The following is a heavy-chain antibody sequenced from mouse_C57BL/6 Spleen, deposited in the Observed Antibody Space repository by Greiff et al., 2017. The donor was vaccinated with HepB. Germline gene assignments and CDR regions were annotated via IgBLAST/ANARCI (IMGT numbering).Heavy chain of an antibody. CDR3: ARSSTYDYYAMDY. D-gene: IGHD6-5*01. J-gene: IGHJ4*01. V-gene: IGHV1-81*01. Sequence: QVQLKESGAELARPGASVKLSCKASGYTFTSYGISWVKQRTGQGLEWIGEIYPRSGNTYYNEKFKGKATLTADKSSSTAYMELRTLTSEDSAVYFCARSSTYDYYAMDYWGQGTSVTVPS. CDR2: IYPRSGNT. CDR1: GYTFTSYG.